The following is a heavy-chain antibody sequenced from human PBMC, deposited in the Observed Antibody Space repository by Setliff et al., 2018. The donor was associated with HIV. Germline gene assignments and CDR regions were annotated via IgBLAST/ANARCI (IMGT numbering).Heavy chain of an antibody. CDR2: IIPMFGTL. Sequence: GASVKVSCKASGGTFSSYAINWVRQAPGQGLEWMGGIIPMFGTLNFAQKFQGRVTITTDESTSTAYMELNSLRSEDTAVYYCARGHGHGYGYSGSYGPFDIWGQGTMVTVSS. J-gene: IGHJ3*02. D-gene: IGHD1-26*01. CDR3: ARGHGHGYGYSGSYGPFDI. V-gene: IGHV1-69*05. CDR1: GGTFSSYA.